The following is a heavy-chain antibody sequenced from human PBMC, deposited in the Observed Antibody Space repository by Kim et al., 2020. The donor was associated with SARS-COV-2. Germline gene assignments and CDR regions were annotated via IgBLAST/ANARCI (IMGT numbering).Heavy chain of an antibody. Sequence: YYADSVKGRFTISRDNSKNSLYLQMNSLRTEDTALYYCAKDGSGSHNFDYWGQGTLVTVSS. CDR3: AKDGSGSHNFDY. V-gene: IGHV3-43*01. J-gene: IGHJ4*02. D-gene: IGHD3-10*01.